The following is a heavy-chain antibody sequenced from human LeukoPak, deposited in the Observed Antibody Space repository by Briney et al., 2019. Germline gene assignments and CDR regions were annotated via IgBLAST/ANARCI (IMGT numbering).Heavy chain of an antibody. CDR1: GYTFTNYY. CDR2: ISPSGGST. D-gene: IGHD3-22*01. CDR3: ARAYYYDSSAYYPGGDY. J-gene: IGHJ4*02. V-gene: IGHV1-46*01. Sequence: ASVKVSCKASGYTFTNYYMYWVRQAPGQGLEWMGIISPSGGSTTYAQKFKGRVTMTRDTSTSTVYMELSSLRSEDTALYYCARAYYYDSSAYYPGGDYWGQGTLVTVSS.